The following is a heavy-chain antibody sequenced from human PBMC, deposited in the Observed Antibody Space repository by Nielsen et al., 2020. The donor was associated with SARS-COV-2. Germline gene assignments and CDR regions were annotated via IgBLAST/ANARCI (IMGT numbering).Heavy chain of an antibody. J-gene: IGHJ3*02. CDR3: ARDPVAAKEGDAFDI. D-gene: IGHD2-15*01. Sequence: GGSLRLSCAASGFTFSDYYMSWIRQAPGKGLEWVSYISSSGSTIYYADSVKGRFTISRDNAKNSLYLQMNSLRAEDTAVYYCARDPVAAKEGDAFDIWGQGTMVTVSS. CDR1: GFTFSDYY. CDR2: ISSSGSTI. V-gene: IGHV3-11*04.